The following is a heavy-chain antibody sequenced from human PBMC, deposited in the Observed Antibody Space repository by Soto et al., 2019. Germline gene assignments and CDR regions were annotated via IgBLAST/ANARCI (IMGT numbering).Heavy chain of an antibody. CDR1: GFTFSSYN. J-gene: IGHJ6*02. D-gene: IGHD5-12*01. CDR2: ISSSRETI. Sequence: EVRLVESGGQLVQPGTSLRLYCAASGFTFSSYNMNWVRQAPGMGLEWVSFISSSRETIYYADSVKGRFTISRDDAKNPLYLQSHSRADEDKAVYYRARDRGKVANYLGQDYGMDVWVQGSTVTVSS. CDR3: ARDRGKVANYLGQDYGMDV. V-gene: IGHV3-48*02.